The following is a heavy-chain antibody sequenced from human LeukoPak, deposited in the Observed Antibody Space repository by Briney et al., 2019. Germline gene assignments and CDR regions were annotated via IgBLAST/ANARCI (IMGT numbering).Heavy chain of an antibody. V-gene: IGHV3-21*06. CDR3: ARAGSYSSWFAP. CDR1: GFIFDTYS. D-gene: IGHD4-11*01. Sequence: GGSLRLSCAASGFIFDTYSMQWVRQAPGKGLEWVSSISSSSRFIYYADSVRGRFTVSRDNAKNSLYLQMNSLRAGDTAVYYCARAGSYSSWFAPWGQGTLVTVSS. J-gene: IGHJ5*02. CDR2: ISSSSRFI.